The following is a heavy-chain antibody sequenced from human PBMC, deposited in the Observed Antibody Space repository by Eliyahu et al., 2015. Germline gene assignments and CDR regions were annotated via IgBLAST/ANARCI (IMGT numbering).Heavy chain of an antibody. J-gene: IGHJ4*02. Sequence: EVQLVESGGGLVQPGGSLRLSCAASGFTFXSYSMNWVRQAPGKGLEWFSYISSSSSTIYYADSVKGRFTISRDNAKNSLYLQMNSLRAEDTAVYYCARVGGSSSKRARFDYWGQGTLVTVSS. CDR1: GFTFXSYS. CDR3: ARVGGSSSKRARFDY. V-gene: IGHV3-48*01. CDR2: ISSSSSTI. D-gene: IGHD6-6*01.